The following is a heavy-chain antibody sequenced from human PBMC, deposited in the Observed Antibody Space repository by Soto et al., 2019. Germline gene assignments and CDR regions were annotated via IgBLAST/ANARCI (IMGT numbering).Heavy chain of an antibody. V-gene: IGHV3-33*01. CDR2: IWYDGSNK. Sequence: GGSLRLSCAASGFTFSSYGMHWVRQAPGKGLEWVAVIWYDGSNKYYADSVKGRFTISRDNSKNTLDLQMNSLRAEDTAVYYCARGPVRGSSRTIGYFQLWGQGTVVTVSS. CDR1: GFTFSSYG. J-gene: IGHJ1*01. CDR3: ARGPVRGSSRTIGYFQL. D-gene: IGHD6-13*01.